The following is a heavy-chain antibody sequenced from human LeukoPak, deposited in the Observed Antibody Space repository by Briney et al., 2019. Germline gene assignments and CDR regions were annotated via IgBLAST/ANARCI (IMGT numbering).Heavy chain of an antibody. D-gene: IGHD5-24*01. CDR3: ARVDKSSWHYFDY. V-gene: IGHV4-59*01. CDR2: IYYSGST. CDR1: GGSISSYY. J-gene: IGHJ4*02. Sequence: PSETLSLTCTVSGGSISSYYWSWIRQPPGKGLEWIGYIYYSGSTNYNPSLKSRVTISVDTSKNQFSLKLGSVTAADTAVYYCARVDKSSWHYFDYWGQGTLVTVSS.